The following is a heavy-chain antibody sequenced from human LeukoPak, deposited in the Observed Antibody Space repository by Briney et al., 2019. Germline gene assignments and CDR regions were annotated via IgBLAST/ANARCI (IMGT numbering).Heavy chain of an antibody. CDR2: IYYSGST. J-gene: IGHJ6*03. V-gene: IGHV4-39*01. CDR3: ARSFGVISPDGYMDV. CDR1: GGSISSSSYY. D-gene: IGHD3-3*01. Sequence: PSETLSLTCTVSGGSISSSSYYWGWIRQPPGKGLEWIGSIYYSGSTYYNPSLKSRVTISVDTSKNQFSLKLSSVTAADTAVYYCARSFGVISPDGYMDVWGKGTTVTVSS.